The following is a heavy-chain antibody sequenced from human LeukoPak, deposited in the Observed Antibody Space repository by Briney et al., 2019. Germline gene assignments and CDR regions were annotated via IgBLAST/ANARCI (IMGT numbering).Heavy chain of an antibody. V-gene: IGHV3-7*01. Sequence: SGGSLRLSCVASGFTFSSRDWMTWVRHAPGKGLEWVANIKQDGSEKNYVDSVKGRFTIFRDNAKKSLYLKMNSLRAEDTAVYYCARDYSWDQYDSSGHYLWGQGTLVTVSS. D-gene: IGHD3-22*01. CDR1: GFTFSSRDW. J-gene: IGHJ5*02. CDR3: ARDYSWDQYDSSGHYL. CDR2: IKQDGSEK.